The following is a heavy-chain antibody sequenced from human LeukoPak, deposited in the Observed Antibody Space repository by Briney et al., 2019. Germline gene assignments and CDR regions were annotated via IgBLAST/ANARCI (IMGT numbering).Heavy chain of an antibody. D-gene: IGHD3-10*01. J-gene: IGHJ4*02. V-gene: IGHV4-34*01. Sequence: SETLSLTCAVYGGPFSGYYWSWIRQPPGKGLEWIGEINHSGSTNYNPSLKSRVTISVDTSKNQFSLKLSSVTAADTAVYYCARSDYYGSGSRHFDYWGQGTLVTVSS. CDR2: INHSGST. CDR3: ARSDYYGSGSRHFDY. CDR1: GGPFSGYY.